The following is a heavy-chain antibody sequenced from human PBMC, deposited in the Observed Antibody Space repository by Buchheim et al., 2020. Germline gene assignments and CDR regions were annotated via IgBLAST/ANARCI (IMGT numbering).Heavy chain of an antibody. J-gene: IGHJ4*02. CDR2: TNYSGST. Sequence: QVQLQQWGAGLLTPSETLSLTCAVYGGSFSGYYCSWIRQPPGKGLEWIGETNYSGSTNYNPSLKSRLTISLDTSTNQFSLQLSSVTAAETAVYYCARRKRSYGPLTGFDYWGQGTL. CDR1: GGSFSGYY. D-gene: IGHD5-18*01. CDR3: ARRKRSYGPLTGFDY. V-gene: IGHV4-34*01.